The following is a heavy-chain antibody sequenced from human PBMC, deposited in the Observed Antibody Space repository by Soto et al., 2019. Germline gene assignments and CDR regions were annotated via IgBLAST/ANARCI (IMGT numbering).Heavy chain of an antibody. J-gene: IGHJ4*02. CDR3: ATTHCSGGSCYSPFDY. V-gene: IGHV4-31*01. CDR1: GGSISSGGYY. Sequence: QVQLQESGPGLVKPSQTLSLTCTVSGGSISSGGYYWSWIRQHPGKGLEWIGYIYYSGSTYYNPSLKSQVTISVDTSKNQFSLKLSSVTAADTAVYYCATTHCSGGSCYSPFDYWGQGTLVTVSS. D-gene: IGHD2-15*01. CDR2: IYYSGST.